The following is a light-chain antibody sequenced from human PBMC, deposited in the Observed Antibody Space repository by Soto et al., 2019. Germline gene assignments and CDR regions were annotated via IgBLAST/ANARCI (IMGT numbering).Light chain of an antibody. J-gene: IGKJ4*01. V-gene: IGKV1-12*01. Sequence: DIQMTQSPSSVSASVGDRVSITCRASQGISNWLAWYQQKPGRAPKLLIYTGSSLQSGVRSRFSGTGSGTDFTLTISSLQPEDVATYYCQQANSFPLTFGGGTKVEIK. CDR3: QQANSFPLT. CDR1: QGISNW. CDR2: TGS.